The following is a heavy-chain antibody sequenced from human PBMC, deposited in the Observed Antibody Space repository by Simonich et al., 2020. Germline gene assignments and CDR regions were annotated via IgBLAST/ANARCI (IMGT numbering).Heavy chain of an antibody. CDR3: ARHDRWLQFYFDY. D-gene: IGHD5-12*01. V-gene: IGHV4-59*08. CDR2: SYYRGGT. J-gene: IGHJ4*02. Sequence: QVQLQESGPGLVKPSETLSLTCTVSGGSISSYYWSWIRQPPGKELEWIGFSYYRGGTNYNPSLKSRVTISVDTSKNQFSLKLSSVTAADTAVYYCARHDRWLQFYFDYWGQGTLVTVSS. CDR1: GGSISSYY.